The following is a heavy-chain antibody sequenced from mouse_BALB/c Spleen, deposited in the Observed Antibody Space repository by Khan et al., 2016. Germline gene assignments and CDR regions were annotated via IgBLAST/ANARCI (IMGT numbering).Heavy chain of an antibody. CDR3: ARRVRRFDY. V-gene: IGHV3-2*02. D-gene: IGHD2-14*01. J-gene: IGHJ2*01. Sequence: EVQLQESGPGLVKPSQSLSLTCTVTGYSITSDYAWNWIRQFPGNKLEWMGYITYSGYTTYNPSLKSQISITRDTSKNQFFLQLNSVTTADTATXYCARRVRRFDYWGQGTTLTVSS. CDR2: ITYSGYT. CDR1: GYSITSDYA.